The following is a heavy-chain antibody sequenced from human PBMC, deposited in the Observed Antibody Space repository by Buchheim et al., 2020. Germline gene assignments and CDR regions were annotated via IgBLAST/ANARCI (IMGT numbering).Heavy chain of an antibody. CDR1: GFTFSSYG. CDR2: ISYDGSNK. V-gene: IGHV3-30*18. J-gene: IGHJ6*02. Sequence: QVQLVESGGGVVQPGRSLRLSCAASGFTFSSYGMHWVRQAPGKGLEWVAVISYDGSNKYYADSVKGRFTISSDNSKNTMYLQMNSLRAEDTAVYYCAKESHLGYDYIDYDYYYGMDVWGQGTT. CDR3: AKESHLGYDYIDYDYYYGMDV. D-gene: IGHD3-10*01.